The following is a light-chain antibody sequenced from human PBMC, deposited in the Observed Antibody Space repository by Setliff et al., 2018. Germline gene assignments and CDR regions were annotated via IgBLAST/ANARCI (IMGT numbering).Light chain of an antibody. CDR3: NAYTAGTTYV. CDR2: GVS. J-gene: IGLJ1*01. Sequence: ALTQPASVSGSPGQSITISCSGTSNDVGSYDLVSWYQQHPGKAPKLIIYGVSDRPSGVSSRFSGSKSGNTASLTISGLQTEDEADYYCNAYTAGTTYVFGTGTKVTV. CDR1: SNDVGSYDL. V-gene: IGLV2-14*03.